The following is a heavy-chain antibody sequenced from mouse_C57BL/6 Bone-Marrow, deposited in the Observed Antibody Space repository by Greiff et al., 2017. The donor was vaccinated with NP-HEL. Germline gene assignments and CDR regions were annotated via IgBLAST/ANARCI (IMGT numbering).Heavy chain of an antibody. D-gene: IGHD1-1*01. Sequence: VQLKESGGGLVQPGGSLKLSCAASGFTFSDYYMYWVRQTPEKRLEWVAYISNGGGSTYYPDTVKGRFTISRDNAKHTLYLQMSRLKSEDTAMYYCARHYYGSSSSYWYFDVWGTGTTVTVSS. J-gene: IGHJ1*03. V-gene: IGHV5-12*01. CDR1: GFTFSDYY. CDR3: ARHYYGSSSSYWYFDV. CDR2: ISNGGGST.